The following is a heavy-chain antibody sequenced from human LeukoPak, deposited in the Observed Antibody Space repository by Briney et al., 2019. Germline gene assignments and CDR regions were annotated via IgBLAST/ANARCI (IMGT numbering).Heavy chain of an antibody. Sequence: SENLSLTLAGPGFYICSGFYGGWIPRSPWEGRVGIGTISHSGTTDYKSTLQSRLTISVDTSKNLFFLRLTSVTAADTAVYYCAREGAVPGIDPWGQGTLVTVSS. D-gene: IGHD3-16*01. CDR1: GFYICSGFY. CDR2: ISHSGTT. CDR3: AREGAVPGIDP. V-gene: IGHV4-38-2*02. J-gene: IGHJ5*02.